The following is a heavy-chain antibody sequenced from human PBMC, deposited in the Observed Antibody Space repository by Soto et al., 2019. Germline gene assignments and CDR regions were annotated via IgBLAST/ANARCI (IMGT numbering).Heavy chain of an antibody. CDR3: ARVYSYGLTYYYYYGMDV. CDR2: MNPNSGNT. CDR1: GYTFTSCD. J-gene: IGHJ6*02. V-gene: IGHV1-8*01. D-gene: IGHD5-18*01. Sequence: ASVKVSCKASGYTFTSCDINWVRQATGQGLEWMGWMNPNSGNTGYAQKFQGRVTMTRNTSISTAYMELSSLRSEDTAVYYCARVYSYGLTYYYYYGMDVWGQGTTVTVSS.